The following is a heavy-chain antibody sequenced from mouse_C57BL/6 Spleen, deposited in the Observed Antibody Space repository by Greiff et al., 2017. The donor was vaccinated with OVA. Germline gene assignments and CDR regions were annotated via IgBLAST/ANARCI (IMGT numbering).Heavy chain of an antibody. CDR3: ARSLYEYDDGPYWYFDV. CDR2: IYPRSGNT. D-gene: IGHD2-4*01. J-gene: IGHJ1*03. Sequence: VQLQQSGAELARPGASVKLSCKASGYTFTSYGISWVKQRTGQGLEWIGEIYPRSGNTYYNEKFKGKATLTADKSSSTAYMELRSLTSEDSAVYFCARSLYEYDDGPYWYFDVWGTGTTVTVSS. CDR1: GYTFTSYG. V-gene: IGHV1-81*01.